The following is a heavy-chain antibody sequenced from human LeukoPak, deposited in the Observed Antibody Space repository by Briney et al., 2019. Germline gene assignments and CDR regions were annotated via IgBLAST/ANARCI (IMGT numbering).Heavy chain of an antibody. CDR2: INHRGSS. V-gene: IGHV4-34*01. CDR1: GGSFSGYY. J-gene: IGHJ5*02. CDR3: ARLETSVTEHNWFDP. D-gene: IGHD2-21*02. Sequence: SETLSLTCAVYGGSFSGYYWSWVRQPPGKGREWVGEINHRGSSNYNPSLKSRVTISVDTSKNQFSLKLTSVTAADTAVYYCARLETSVTEHNWFDPWGQGTLVTVSS.